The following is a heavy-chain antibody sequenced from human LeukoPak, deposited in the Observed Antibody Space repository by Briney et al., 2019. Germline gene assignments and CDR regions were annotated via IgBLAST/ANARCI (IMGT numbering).Heavy chain of an antibody. V-gene: IGHV3-23*01. D-gene: IGHD1-1*01. CDR1: GFTFSSYA. CDR3: AKTTWRPYYFDY. J-gene: IGHJ4*02. CDR2: ISGSGGST. Sequence: GGSLRLSCAASGFTFSSYAMSWVRQAPGKGLELVSAISGSGGSTYYADSVKGRFTISRDNSKNTLYLQMNSLRAEDTAVYYCAKTTWRPYYFDYWGQGTLVTVSS.